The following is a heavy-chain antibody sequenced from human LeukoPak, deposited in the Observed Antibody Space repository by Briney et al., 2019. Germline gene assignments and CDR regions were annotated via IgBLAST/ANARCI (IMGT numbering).Heavy chain of an antibody. D-gene: IGHD1-26*01. CDR2: ISYDGSNK. J-gene: IGHJ4*02. CDR3: AKEGAGANTLDY. Sequence: GGSLRLSCAASGFTFSSYGMHWVRQAPGKGLEWVAVISYDGSNKYYADSVKGRFTISRDNSKNTLYLQMNSLRAEDTAVYYCAKEGAGANTLDYWGQGTLVTVSS. CDR1: GFTFSSYG. V-gene: IGHV3-30*18.